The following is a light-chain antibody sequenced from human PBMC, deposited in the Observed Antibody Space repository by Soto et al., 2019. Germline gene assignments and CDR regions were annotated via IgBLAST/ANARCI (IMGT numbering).Light chain of an antibody. V-gene: IGLV1-47*01. Sequence: QAVVTQPPSASGTPGQRVTISCSGSSSNIGSNYVYWYQQLPGTAPKLLIYRNTQRPSGVPDRFSASKSGTSASLAISGLRSEDETDYYCAAWDDSLSGLVFGTGTKLTVL. CDR3: AAWDDSLSGLV. J-gene: IGLJ1*01. CDR2: RNT. CDR1: SSNIGSNY.